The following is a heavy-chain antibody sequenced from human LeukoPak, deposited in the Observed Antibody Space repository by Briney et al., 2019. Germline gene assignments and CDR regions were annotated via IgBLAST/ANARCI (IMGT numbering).Heavy chain of an antibody. CDR3: ARVRGAKEWFSRESFDY. CDR2: INPNSGGT. CDR1: GYTFTGYY. V-gene: IGHV1-2*06. D-gene: IGHD3-3*01. J-gene: IGHJ4*02. Sequence: ASVKVSCKASGYTFTGYYMHWVRQAPGQGLEWMGRINPNSGGTNYAQKFQGRVTMTRDTSISTAYMELSRLRSDDTAVYYCARVRGAKEWFSRESFDYWGQGTLVTVSS.